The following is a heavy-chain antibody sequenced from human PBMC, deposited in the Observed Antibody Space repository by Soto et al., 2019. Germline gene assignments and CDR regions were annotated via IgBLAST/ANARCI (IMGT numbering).Heavy chain of an antibody. V-gene: IGHV2-70*11. CDR3: ARGNLDLLGYWSSTSCYEGVFAFGS. J-gene: IGHJ3*02. Sequence: SGPTLVNPTQTLTLTCTFSGFSLSTSGMCVSWIRQPPGKALEWLARIDWDDDKYYSTSLKTRLTISKDTSKNQVVLTMTNMDPVDTATYYCARGNLDLLGYWSSTSCYEGVFAFGSWGQGTMVTVSS. D-gene: IGHD2-2*01. CDR2: IDWDDDK. CDR1: GFSLSTSGMC.